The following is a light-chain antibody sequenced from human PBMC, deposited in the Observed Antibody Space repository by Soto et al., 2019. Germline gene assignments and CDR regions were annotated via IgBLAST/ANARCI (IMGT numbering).Light chain of an antibody. Sequence: QSVLTQPPSVSGAPGQRVTISCTGSSSNIGSGYDVHWYQQLPTTAPKLLIYGNSNRPSGVPERFSGSKSGTSASLAITGLQAEDEADYYCQSYDSSLTGVVFGGGTKVTVL. CDR1: SSNIGSGYD. J-gene: IGLJ2*01. CDR2: GNS. V-gene: IGLV1-40*01. CDR3: QSYDSSLTGVV.